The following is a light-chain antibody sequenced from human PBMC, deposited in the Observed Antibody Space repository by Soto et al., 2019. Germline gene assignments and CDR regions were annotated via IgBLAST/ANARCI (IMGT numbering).Light chain of an antibody. V-gene: IGLV2-8*01. CDR1: KSDIGVYDF. J-gene: IGLJ1*01. CDR2: EVV. CDR3: SSYTRNNTYV. Sequence: QSVLTQPPSASGSPGQSVTISCTGTKSDIGVYDFVSWYQHHPGKAPRLIIYEVVQRPSGVPDRFSGSKSGNTASLTISGLQAEDEADYYCSSYTRNNTYVFGTGTKVTVL.